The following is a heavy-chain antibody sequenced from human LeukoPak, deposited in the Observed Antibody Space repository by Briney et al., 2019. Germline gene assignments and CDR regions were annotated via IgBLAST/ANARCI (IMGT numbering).Heavy chain of an antibody. CDR1: GGSISSYY. CDR3: AREVVVVVAARTYNWFDP. CDR2: IYYSGST. Sequence: SETLSLTCAVSGGSISSYYWSWIRQPPGKGLEWIGYIYYSGSTNYNPSLKSRVTISVDKSKNQFSLKLSSVTAADTAVYYCAREVVVVVAARTYNWFDPWGQGTLVTVSS. V-gene: IGHV4-59*12. J-gene: IGHJ5*02. D-gene: IGHD2-15*01.